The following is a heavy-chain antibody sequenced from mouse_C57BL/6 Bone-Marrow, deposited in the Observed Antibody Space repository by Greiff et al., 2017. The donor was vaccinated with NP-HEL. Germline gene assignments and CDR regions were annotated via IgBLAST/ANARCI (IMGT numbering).Heavy chain of an antibody. CDR1: GYTFTDYY. CDR2: INPNNGGT. CDR3: ARSNWAIDY. D-gene: IGHD4-1*02. V-gene: IGHV1-26*01. Sequence: EVQLQQSGPELVKPGASVKISCKASGYTFTDYYMNWVKQSHGKSLEWIGDINPNNGGTSYNQKFKGKATLTVDKSSSTAYMELRSLTSDDSAVYYCARSNWAIDYWGQGTTRTVSS. J-gene: IGHJ2*01.